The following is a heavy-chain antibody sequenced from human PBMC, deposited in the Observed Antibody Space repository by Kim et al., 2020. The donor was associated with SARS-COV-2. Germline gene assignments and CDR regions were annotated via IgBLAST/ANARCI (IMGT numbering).Heavy chain of an antibody. Sequence: SETLSLTCDVSGASINSGSYSWSWIRRPPGQGLEWIASIYQSGGTYYNPSLKSRATISMDRSKNQFSLTLTSVTAPDTAVYYRTRGPYSDYFDYWGQGTLVTVSS. CDR3: TRGPYSDYFDY. CDR1: GASINSGSYS. J-gene: IGHJ4*02. CDR2: IYQSGGT. D-gene: IGHD4-4*01. V-gene: IGHV4-30-2*01.